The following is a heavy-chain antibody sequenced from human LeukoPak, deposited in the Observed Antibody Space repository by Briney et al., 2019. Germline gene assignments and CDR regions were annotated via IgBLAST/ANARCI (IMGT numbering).Heavy chain of an antibody. J-gene: IGHJ4*02. CDR2: ISGSGGST. CDR1: GFTVSSNY. D-gene: IGHD3-10*01. CDR3: AKECCGSGSYPFDY. Sequence: GGSLRLSCAASGFTVSSNYMNWVRQAPGKGLEWVSGISGSGGSTDYADSVKGRFTISRDNSRNTVYLQMNSLRAEDTALYYCAKECCGSGSYPFDYWGQGTLVTVPS. V-gene: IGHV3-23*01.